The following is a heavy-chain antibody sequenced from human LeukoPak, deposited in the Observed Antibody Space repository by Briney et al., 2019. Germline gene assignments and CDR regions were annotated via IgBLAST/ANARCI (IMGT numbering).Heavy chain of an antibody. V-gene: IGHV4-59*01. D-gene: IGHD6-19*01. CDR2: IHYSGTT. Sequence: PSETLSLTCSVSGVSINKYYWSWIRQPPGKGLEWIGYIHYSGTTNYNPSLKSRVTISVDTSKSQLSLNLISVTAADAAVYYCAGGGQWLSFDQWGQGTLVTVSS. CDR1: GVSINKYY. CDR3: AGGGQWLSFDQ. J-gene: IGHJ4*02.